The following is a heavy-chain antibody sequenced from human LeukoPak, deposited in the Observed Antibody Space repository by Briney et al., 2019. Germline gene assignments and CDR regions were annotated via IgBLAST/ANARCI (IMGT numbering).Heavy chain of an antibody. CDR1: GFTFRSFE. CDR2: ISSSGTTI. J-gene: IGHJ4*02. Sequence: GGSLRLSCTASGFTFRSFEMNWVRQAPGKGLEWVSYISSSGTTIYYADSVKGRFTISRDNAKNSLYLQMNSLRAEDTAVYYCARRYGSPDYWGQGTLVTVSS. CDR3: ARRYGSPDY. D-gene: IGHD3-10*01. V-gene: IGHV3-48*03.